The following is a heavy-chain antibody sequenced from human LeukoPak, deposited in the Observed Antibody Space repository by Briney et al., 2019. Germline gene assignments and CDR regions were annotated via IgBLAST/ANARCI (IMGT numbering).Heavy chain of an antibody. D-gene: IGHD2-2*01. CDR1: GGSFSGYY. J-gene: IGHJ4*02. V-gene: IGHV4-34*01. CDR3: ARVDCSSTSCYDY. Sequence: SETLSLTCAVYGGSFSGYYWSWIRQPPGKGLEWIGETNHSGSTNYNPSLKSRVTISVDTSKNQFSLKLSSVTAADTAVYYCARVDCSSTSCYDYWGQGTLVTVSS. CDR2: TNHSGST.